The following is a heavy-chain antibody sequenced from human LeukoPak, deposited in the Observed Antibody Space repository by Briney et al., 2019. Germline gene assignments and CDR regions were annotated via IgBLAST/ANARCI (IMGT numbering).Heavy chain of an antibody. V-gene: IGHV3-11*06. CDR2: ISSSSSYT. D-gene: IGHD7-27*01. Sequence: GGSLRLSCAASGFTFSDYYMSWIRQAPGKGLGWVSYISSSSSYTNYADSVKGRFTISRDNAKNSLYLQMNSLRAEDTAVYYCARRTGDKRSAYDYWGQGTLVTVSS. J-gene: IGHJ4*02. CDR3: ARRTGDKRSAYDY. CDR1: GFTFSDYY.